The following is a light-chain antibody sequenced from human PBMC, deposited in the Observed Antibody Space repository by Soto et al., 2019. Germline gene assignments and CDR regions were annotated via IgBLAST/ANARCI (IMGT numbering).Light chain of an antibody. J-gene: IGLJ1*01. CDR2: EVT. Sequence: QSALTQPRSVSGSPGQSVTISCTGTNSDVGGYNYVSWYQQYPGKAPKVMSYEVTKRPSGVPDRFSGSKSGNTASLTISGLQAEDEADYYCCSYAGSSYYVFGTGTKLTVL. CDR3: CSYAGSSYYV. CDR1: NSDVGGYNY. V-gene: IGLV2-11*01.